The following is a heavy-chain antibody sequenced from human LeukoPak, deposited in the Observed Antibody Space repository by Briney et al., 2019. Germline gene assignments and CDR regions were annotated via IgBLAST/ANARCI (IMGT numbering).Heavy chain of an antibody. V-gene: IGHV2-5*02. J-gene: IGHJ4*02. CDR1: GFSLSTTGVG. CDR2: IYWDDDK. CDR3: AHSLIDDYGDYESPVGFDY. D-gene: IGHD4-17*01. Sequence: SGPTLVNPTQTPTLTCTFSGFSLSTTGVGVGWIRQPPGKALEWLALIYWDDDKRYSPSLKSRLTITKDTSKNQVVLTMTNMDPVDTATYYCAHSLIDDYGDYESPVGFDYWGQGTLVTVSS.